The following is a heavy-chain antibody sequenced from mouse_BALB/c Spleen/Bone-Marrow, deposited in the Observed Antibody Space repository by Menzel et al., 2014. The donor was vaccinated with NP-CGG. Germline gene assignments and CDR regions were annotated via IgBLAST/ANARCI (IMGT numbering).Heavy chain of an antibody. V-gene: IGHV5-6-3*01. J-gene: IGHJ2*03. CDR2: INSNGGST. CDR3: ARVWYFDY. CDR1: GFTFSSYG. Sequence: EVHLVESGGGLVQPGGSLKLSCAASGFTFSSYGMSWVRQTPDKRLELVATINSNGGSTYYPDSAKGRFTISRDNAKNTLYLQMSSLKSEDTAMYYCARVWYFDYWGQGTSLTVSS.